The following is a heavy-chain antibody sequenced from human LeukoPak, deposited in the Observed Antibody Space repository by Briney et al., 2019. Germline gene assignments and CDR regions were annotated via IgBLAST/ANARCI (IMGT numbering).Heavy chain of an antibody. D-gene: IGHD4-17*01. V-gene: IGHV4-38-2*02. CDR2: IYYSGST. CDR1: GYSISSGYY. J-gene: IGHJ2*01. CDR3: ATLPYGDYAGGGYFDL. Sequence: SETLSLTCTVSGYSISSGYYWGWIRQPPGKGLEWIGSIYYSGSTYYNPSLKSRVTISVDTSKNQFSLKLSSVTAADTAVYYCATLPYGDYAGGGYFDLWGRGTLVTVSS.